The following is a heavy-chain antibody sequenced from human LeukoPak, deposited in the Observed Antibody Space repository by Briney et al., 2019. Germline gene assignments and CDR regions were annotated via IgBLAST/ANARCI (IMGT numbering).Heavy chain of an antibody. CDR2: IYYSGST. CDR3: AILPSSSWYYFDY. D-gene: IGHD6-13*01. Sequence: SETLSLTCTVSGGSISSYYWSWIRQPPGKGLEWIGYIYYSGSTNYNPSLKSRVTISVDTSKNQFSLKLSSVTAADTAVYYCAILPSSSWYYFDYWGQGTLVTVSS. CDR1: GGSISSYY. J-gene: IGHJ4*02. V-gene: IGHV4-59*08.